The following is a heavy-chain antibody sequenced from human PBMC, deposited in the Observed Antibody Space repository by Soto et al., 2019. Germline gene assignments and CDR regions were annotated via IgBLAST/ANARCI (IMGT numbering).Heavy chain of an antibody. CDR2: IYYSGST. J-gene: IGHJ5*02. V-gene: IGHV4-61*01. CDR3: ARVDSGSYYGWFDP. D-gene: IGHD1-26*01. Sequence: SETLSLTCTVSGGSVSSGSYYWSWIRQPPGKGLEWIGYIYYSGSTNYNPSLKSRVTISVDTSKNQFSLKLSSVTAADTAVYYCARVDSGSYYGWFDPWGQGTLVTVSS. CDR1: GGSVSSGSYY.